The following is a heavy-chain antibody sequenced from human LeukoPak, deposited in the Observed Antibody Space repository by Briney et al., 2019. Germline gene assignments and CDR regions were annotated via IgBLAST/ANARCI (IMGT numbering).Heavy chain of an antibody. Sequence: TSETLSLTCAVYGGSFNGYYWSWIRQPPGKGLEWIGEINHSGSTNYNPSLKSRVTISVDTSKNQFSLKLSSVTAADTAVYYCAREEKAVAGLGYWGQGTLVTVSS. CDR2: INHSGST. V-gene: IGHV4-34*01. CDR1: GGSFNGYY. CDR3: AREEKAVAGLGY. J-gene: IGHJ4*02. D-gene: IGHD6-19*01.